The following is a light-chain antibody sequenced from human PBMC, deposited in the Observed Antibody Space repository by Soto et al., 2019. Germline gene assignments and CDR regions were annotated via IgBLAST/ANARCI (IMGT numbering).Light chain of an antibody. CDR3: CSYSGRSPYV. V-gene: IGLV2-23*02. Sequence: QSALTQPASVSGSPGQSITISCTGISSDVGYYNLVSWYQQHPAKAPQLMIYEVTKRPSGVSYRFSGSKSGNTASLTISGLQTEDEADYYCCSYSGRSPYVFGTGTKLTVL. CDR1: SSDVGYYNL. J-gene: IGLJ1*01. CDR2: EVT.